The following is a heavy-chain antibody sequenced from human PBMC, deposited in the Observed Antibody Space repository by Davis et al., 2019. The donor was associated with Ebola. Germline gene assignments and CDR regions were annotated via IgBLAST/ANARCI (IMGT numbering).Heavy chain of an antibody. V-gene: IGHV1-46*01. CDR3: ARTPLRIAVAYNWFDP. CDR2: INPSGGST. Sequence: ASVKVSCKASGYTFTSYYMHWVRQAPGQGLEWMGIINPSGGSTSYAQKFQGRVTMTRDTSTSTVYMELSSLRSEDTAVYYCARTPLRIAVAYNWFDPWGQGTLVTVSS. J-gene: IGHJ5*02. CDR1: GYTFTSYY. D-gene: IGHD6-19*01.